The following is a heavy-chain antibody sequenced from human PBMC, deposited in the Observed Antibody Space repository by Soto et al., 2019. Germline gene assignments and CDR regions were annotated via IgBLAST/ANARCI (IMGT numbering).Heavy chain of an antibody. V-gene: IGHV3-53*01. Sequence: ESGGVLIQPGGSLRLSCAASGFTVSSNYMSWVRQAPGKWLEWVSVIYSGGSTYYADSVKGRFTISRDNSKNTRYLQMNSLRAEDTAVYYCARGELGYDSLDVDYWGQGTLVTVSS. CDR2: IYSGGST. D-gene: IGHD5-12*01. CDR1: GFTVSSNY. CDR3: ARGELGYDSLDVDY. J-gene: IGHJ4*02.